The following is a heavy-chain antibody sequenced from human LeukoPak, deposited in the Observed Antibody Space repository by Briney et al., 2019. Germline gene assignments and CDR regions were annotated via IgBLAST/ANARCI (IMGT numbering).Heavy chain of an antibody. D-gene: IGHD4-23*01. Sequence: PSETLSLTCTVSGGSISSYYWSWIRQPPGKGLEWIGYIYYSGSTNSNPSVKSRVAMSVDTSKKQFSLKLSSLTAADTAVYYCARGGTAVIAPYAFDIWGQGTMVTVSS. V-gene: IGHV4-59*01. CDR2: IYYSGST. J-gene: IGHJ3*02. CDR3: ARGGTAVIAPYAFDI. CDR1: GGSISSYY.